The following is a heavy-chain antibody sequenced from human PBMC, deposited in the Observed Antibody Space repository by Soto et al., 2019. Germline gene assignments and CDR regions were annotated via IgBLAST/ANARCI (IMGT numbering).Heavy chain of an antibody. Sequence: QVQLVQSGAEVRNPGASLKVSCKASGYTFIGNYIHWVRQAPGQGLEWMGWMSPSGGDTKFAQRFQGRVTMTRDTSISTAYMELSSLRSDDTAIYYWARAELHNLYYYYAMDVWGQGTMVTVSS. J-gene: IGHJ6*02. CDR2: MSPSGGDT. V-gene: IGHV1-2*02. CDR1: GYTFIGNY. D-gene: IGHD3-10*01. CDR3: ARAELHNLYYYYAMDV.